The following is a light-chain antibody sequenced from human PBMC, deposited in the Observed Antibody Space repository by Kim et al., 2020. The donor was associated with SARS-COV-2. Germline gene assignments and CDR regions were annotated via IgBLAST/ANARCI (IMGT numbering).Light chain of an antibody. CDR3: QSYDSSLSGLV. Sequence: QSVLTQPPSVSGAPGQRVTISCTGISSNIGAGYNVHWYQQLPGTAPKLLIFTNNNRPSGVPDRFSGSTSGTSASLAITGLQPEDEADHYCQSYDSSLSGLVFGGGTQLTVL. CDR2: TNN. V-gene: IGLV1-40*01. J-gene: IGLJ3*02. CDR1: SSNIGAGYN.